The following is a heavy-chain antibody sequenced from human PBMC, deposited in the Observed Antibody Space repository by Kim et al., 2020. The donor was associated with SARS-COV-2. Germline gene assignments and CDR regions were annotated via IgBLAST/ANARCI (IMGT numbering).Heavy chain of an antibody. J-gene: IGHJ4*02. Sequence: GGSLSLSCAASGFTFVSYPMPCVRHAPGKGLEWVSFISWNSCSICYSYSVNGRFTISRDNAKNSLYLQMNSLRAEDTALYYCAKDHKLRFLEWLSFGGYFDYWGQGTLVTVSS. CDR1: GFTFVSYP. CDR2: ISWNSCSI. V-gene: IGHV3-9*01. CDR3: AKDHKLRFLEWLSFGGYFDY. D-gene: IGHD3-3*01.